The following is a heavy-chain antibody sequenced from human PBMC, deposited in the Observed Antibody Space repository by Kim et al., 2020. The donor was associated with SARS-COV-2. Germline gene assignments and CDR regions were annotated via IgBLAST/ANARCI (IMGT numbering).Heavy chain of an antibody. V-gene: IGHV3-23*01. CDR3: AKSRNSGRPYYFDY. CDR2: ISANGGDT. Sequence: GGSLRLSCAASGFTFSSYAMSWVRQAPGKGLEWVAVISANGGDTYYADSVKGRFTISRENSKNTLSLQMDSLRAEDTAVYYCAKSRNSGRPYYFDYWGPGTLITVSS. J-gene: IGHJ4*02. CDR1: GFTFSSYA. D-gene: IGHD3-10*01.